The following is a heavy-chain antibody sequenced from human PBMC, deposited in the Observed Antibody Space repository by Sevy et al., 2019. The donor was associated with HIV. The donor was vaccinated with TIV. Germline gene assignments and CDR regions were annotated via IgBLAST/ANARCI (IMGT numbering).Heavy chain of an antibody. CDR3: ASLPDYYYASSGSSGDDAFDF. J-gene: IGHJ3*01. CDR1: GFTFSSYG. Sequence: GGSLRLSCAASGFTFSSYGMHWVRQAPGKGLEWVAVIWNDRSNKHYADSVKGRFTISRDNSKNTLYLQMNSLRAEDTALYYCASLPDYYYASSGSSGDDAFDFWGQGTMVTVSS. V-gene: IGHV3-33*01. CDR2: IWNDRSNK. D-gene: IGHD3-22*01.